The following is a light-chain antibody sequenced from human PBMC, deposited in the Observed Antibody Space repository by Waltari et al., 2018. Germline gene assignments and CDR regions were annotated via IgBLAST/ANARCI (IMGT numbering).Light chain of an antibody. Sequence: IVMTQSPPSLPVTPGEPASVSCTSSQSLLHSDRYHYLHWYQQKPGQSPQLLIYLGSNRASGVPDRFSGSGSGTDFTLKISRVEAEDVGVYYCMQALQTPYTFGQGTKLEIK. J-gene: IGKJ2*01. CDR1: QSLLHSDRYHY. CDR2: LGS. V-gene: IGKV2-28*01. CDR3: MQALQTPYT.